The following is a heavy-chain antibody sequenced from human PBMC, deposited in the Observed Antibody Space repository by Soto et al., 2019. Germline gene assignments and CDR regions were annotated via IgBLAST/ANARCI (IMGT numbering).Heavy chain of an antibody. J-gene: IGHJ6*02. CDR3: ARDRTFFGVVTSYGMDV. Sequence: QVQLQESGPGLVKPSETLALTCTVSGGSISSYYWSWIRQPPGKGLEWIGYIYYSGSTNYNPSLTSRVTISVDTSKNQFSLKLSSVTAADTAVYYCARDRTFFGVVTSYGMDVWGQGTTVTVSS. V-gene: IGHV4-59*01. CDR2: IYYSGST. D-gene: IGHD3-3*01. CDR1: GGSISSYY.